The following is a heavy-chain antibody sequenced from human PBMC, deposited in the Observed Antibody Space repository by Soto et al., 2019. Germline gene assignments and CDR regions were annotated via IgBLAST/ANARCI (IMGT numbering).Heavy chain of an antibody. CDR2: IDHSGST. CDR1: GYSLSSGYY. CDR3: ARLVYFGSGMSYFDY. J-gene: IGHJ4*02. V-gene: IGHV4-38-2*01. D-gene: IGHD3-10*01. Sequence: NPSETLSLTCAVSGYSLSSGYYWGWIRQPPGKGLEWIGSIDHSGSTYYNPSLKSRVIILVDTSKNQFSLKLSSVTAADTAMYYCARLVYFGSGMSYFDYCGQGTLVTVSS.